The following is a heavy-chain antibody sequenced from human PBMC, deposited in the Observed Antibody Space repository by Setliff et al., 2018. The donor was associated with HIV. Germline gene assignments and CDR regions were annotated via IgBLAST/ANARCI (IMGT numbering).Heavy chain of an antibody. CDR2: INHSGST. V-gene: IGHV4-34*01. CDR3: ARGRFNRLHRPYSGSGSLGIQYLDY. J-gene: IGHJ4*02. Sequence: PSETLSLTCAVYGGSFNGYSWTWIRQPPGKGLEWIGGINHSGSTNYNPSLKSRVTISVDTSKSQFSLRLNSVTATDTALYYCARGRFNRLHRPYSGSGSLGIQYLDYWGQGPLVTVSS. CDR1: GGSFNGYS. D-gene: IGHD3-10*01.